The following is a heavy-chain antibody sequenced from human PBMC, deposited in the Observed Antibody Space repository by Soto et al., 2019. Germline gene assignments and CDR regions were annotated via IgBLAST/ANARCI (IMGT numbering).Heavy chain of an antibody. CDR1: GGSISSGGYY. CDR2: IYYSGST. D-gene: IGHD3-3*01. J-gene: IGHJ6*02. V-gene: IGHV4-31*03. CDR3: ARDRRNRERITIFGVVEYYYYYYGMDV. Sequence: SESLALTCTVSGGSISSGGYYGSWIRQHPGKGLEWIGYIYYSGSTYYNPSLKSRVTISVDTSKNQFSLKLSSVTAVDTAVYYCARDRRNRERITIFGVVEYYYYYYGMDVWGQGTTVTVSS.